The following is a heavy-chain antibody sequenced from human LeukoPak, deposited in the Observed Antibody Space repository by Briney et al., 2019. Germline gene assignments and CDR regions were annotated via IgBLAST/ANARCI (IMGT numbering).Heavy chain of an antibody. V-gene: IGHV4-4*02. CDR1: GDSISNINW. CDR2: IHDGGST. D-gene: IGHD3-16*01. Sequence: SETLSLTCAVSGDSISNINWWWSWVRQPPGKGLEWIGEIHDGGSTTYHPSLKSRVTISVDKSKNQFSLTLTSVTAADTAVYFCARGAHYAWNSWGQGTLVTVSS. J-gene: IGHJ4*02. CDR3: ARGAHYAWNS.